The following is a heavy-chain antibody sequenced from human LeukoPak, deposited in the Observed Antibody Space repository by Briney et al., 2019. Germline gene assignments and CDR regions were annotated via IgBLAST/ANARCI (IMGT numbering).Heavy chain of an antibody. CDR1: GFAFSRYA. V-gene: IGHV3-23*01. Sequence: PGGSVRLSCAASGFAFSRYAMSWVRQAPGKGLEWVSAISGSGGSTYYADSVKGRFTISRDNSKNTLYLQMNSLRAEDTAVYYCAKGGYYDSSGYPGDAFDIWGQGTIVTVSS. CDR3: AKGGYYDSSGYPGDAFDI. J-gene: IGHJ3*02. D-gene: IGHD3-22*01. CDR2: ISGSGGST.